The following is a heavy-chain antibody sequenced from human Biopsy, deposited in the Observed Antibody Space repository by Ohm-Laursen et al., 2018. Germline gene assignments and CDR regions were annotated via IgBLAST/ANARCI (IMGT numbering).Heavy chain of an antibody. CDR3: ARDSRGGHLNTTLITGKNLDS. V-gene: IGHV4-59*01. CDR2: IYYTGST. CDR1: RDSISNYY. D-gene: IGHD2-21*02. Sequence: SETLSLTYTVSRDSISNYYWTWTRQSPGKGLEWIGYIYYTGSTNYNPSVKSRVTISVDTSKNQFSLKLNSVTAADTAVYFCARDSRGGHLNTTLITGKNLDSWGQGILVTVSS. J-gene: IGHJ4*02.